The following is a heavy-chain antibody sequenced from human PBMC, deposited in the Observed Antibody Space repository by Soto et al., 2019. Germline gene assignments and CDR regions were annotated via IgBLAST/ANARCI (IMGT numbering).Heavy chain of an antibody. CDR3: VREDDGGDRDYYGLDV. CDR2: IHYSGSV. CDR1: GGSITSDHYH. Sequence: QVQLQASGPGLVSPSQTLSLTCTISGGSITSDHYHWTWIRQTPGKGLEWIGYIHYSGSVYSNPSLQSRVTMAVDTHKNLVSLKLRSVTAADTAVYFCVREDDGGDRDYYGLDVWGQGATVTVSS. V-gene: IGHV4-30-4*01. J-gene: IGHJ6*02. D-gene: IGHD4-17*01.